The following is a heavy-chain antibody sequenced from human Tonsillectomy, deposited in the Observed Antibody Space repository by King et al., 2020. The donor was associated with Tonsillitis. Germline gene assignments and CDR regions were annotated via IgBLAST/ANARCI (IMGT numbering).Heavy chain of an antibody. Sequence: VQLVESGGGVVQPGRSLRLSCAASGFTFSSYGIHWVRQAPGKGLEWVAVISSDVSKKYYADSVRGRFTISRDNSKNTLYLPMNSLRADDTAVYYCAKARQWLVHFDYWGQGTLVTVSS. D-gene: IGHD6-19*01. J-gene: IGHJ4*02. CDR3: AKARQWLVHFDY. CDR2: ISSDVSKK. CDR1: GFTFSSYG. V-gene: IGHV3-30*18.